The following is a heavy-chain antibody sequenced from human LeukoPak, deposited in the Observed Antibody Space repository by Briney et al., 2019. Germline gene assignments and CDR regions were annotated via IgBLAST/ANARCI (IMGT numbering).Heavy chain of an antibody. Sequence: GGSLRLSCAASGFTFSSYAMRWVRQAPGKGLEWVSAISGSGGSTYYADSAKGRFTISRDNSKNTLYLQLNSLRAEDTAVYYCAKSAGGHDFWSGYEYWGQGTLVTVSS. CDR2: ISGSGGST. CDR3: AKSAGGHDFWSGYEY. CDR1: GFTFSSYA. D-gene: IGHD3-3*01. V-gene: IGHV3-23*01. J-gene: IGHJ4*02.